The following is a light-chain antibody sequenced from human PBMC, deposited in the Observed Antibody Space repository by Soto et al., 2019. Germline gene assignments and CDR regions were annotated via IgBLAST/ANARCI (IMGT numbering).Light chain of an antibody. CDR1: SGSVSTSYY. CDR2: RTN. CDR3: VLYMGSVPV. V-gene: IGLV8-61*01. J-gene: IGLJ2*01. Sequence: VVTQEPSFSVSPGGTVTLTCGLSSGSVSTSYYPSWYQQTPGQAPRTLIYRTNTRSSGVPDRFSGSILGNKAALTITGAQADDESDYYCVLYMGSVPVFGGGTKLTVL.